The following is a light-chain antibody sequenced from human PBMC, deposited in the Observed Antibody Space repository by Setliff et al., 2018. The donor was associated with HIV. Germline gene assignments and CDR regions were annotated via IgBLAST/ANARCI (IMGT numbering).Light chain of an antibody. CDR2: DVS. Sequence: QSALTQPPSASGSPGQSVTISCTGTSSDVGGYNFVSWYQHHPGNAPKLMIYDVSKRPSGVPDRFSGSKSGNTASLTVSGLQAEDEADYYCSSYAGSSSYVFGTGTKVTVL. CDR1: SSDVGGYNF. J-gene: IGLJ1*01. V-gene: IGLV2-8*01. CDR3: SSYAGSSSYV.